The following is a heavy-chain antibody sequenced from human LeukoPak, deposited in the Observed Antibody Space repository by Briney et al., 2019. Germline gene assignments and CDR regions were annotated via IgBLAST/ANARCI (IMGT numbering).Heavy chain of an antibody. CDR3: ARGGPIAARYFDY. J-gene: IGHJ4*02. CDR1: GYTFTSYY. V-gene: IGHV1-46*01. CDR2: INPSGGST. Sequence: ASVKVSCTASGYTFTSYYMHWVRHPPGQGLEWMGIINPSGGSTSYAQKFHGRVTMTRDTSTSTVYMELSSLRSEDTAVYYCARGGPIAARYFDYWGQGTLVTVSS. D-gene: IGHD6-6*01.